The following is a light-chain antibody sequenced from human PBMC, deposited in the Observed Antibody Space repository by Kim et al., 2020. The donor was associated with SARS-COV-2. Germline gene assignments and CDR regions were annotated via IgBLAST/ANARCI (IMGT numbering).Light chain of an antibody. V-gene: IGKV2D-29*01. CDR2: EVS. Sequence: PASISCKSRQSLLRSDGRTFLYWYLQKPGQPPQLLIYEVSKRFSGVPDRLSGSGSGTDFTLRISRVEAEDVGVYYCMQSIQLPRTFGQGTKVDIK. CDR1: QSLLRSDGRTF. CDR3: MQSIQLPRT. J-gene: IGKJ1*01.